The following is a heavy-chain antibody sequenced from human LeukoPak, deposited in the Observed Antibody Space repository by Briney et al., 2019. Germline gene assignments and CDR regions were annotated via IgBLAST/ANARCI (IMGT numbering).Heavy chain of an antibody. CDR1: GYTFTKYG. CDR2: ISTYNGNT. Sequence: ASVKVSCEASGYTFTKYGITWVRQAPGQGLEWVGWISTYNGNTNYAQKLQGRVTMTTDTSTSTAYMELRSLISDDAAVYYCARGDDYGDYWGLYWGQGTLVTVSS. CDR3: ARGDDYGDYWGLY. V-gene: IGHV1-18*01. D-gene: IGHD4-17*01. J-gene: IGHJ4*02.